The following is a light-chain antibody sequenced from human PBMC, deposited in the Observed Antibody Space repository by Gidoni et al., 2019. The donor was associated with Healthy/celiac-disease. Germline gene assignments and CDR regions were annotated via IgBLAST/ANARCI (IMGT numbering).Light chain of an antibody. CDR1: QSISSW. J-gene: IGKJ4*01. Sequence: DIQMNQSPSTLSASVGDRVTLTCRASQSISSWLAWYQQKPGKAPKLLIYKASSLESGVPSRFSGSGSGTEFTLTISSLQPDDFATYYCQQYNSYPLTFGGGTKVEIK. CDR3: QQYNSYPLT. V-gene: IGKV1-5*03. CDR2: KAS.